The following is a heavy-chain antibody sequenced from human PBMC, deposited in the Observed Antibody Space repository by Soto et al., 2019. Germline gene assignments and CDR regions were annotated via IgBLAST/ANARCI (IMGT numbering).Heavy chain of an antibody. V-gene: IGHV1-2*02. CDR3: ARDASPDFSSGYYDY. J-gene: IGHJ4*02. CDR2: SNPNNGAT. CDR1: TYTFKDYF. D-gene: IGHD3-3*01. Sequence: HLVQSGAEVKQPGASVRVSCKASTYTFKDYFLHWVRQAPGQGLEWMGWSNPNNGATDYAQKFQGRVTMTSDTSISTAYIEVSGLKSGDTAVYYCARDASPDFSSGYYDYWGQGTLITVST.